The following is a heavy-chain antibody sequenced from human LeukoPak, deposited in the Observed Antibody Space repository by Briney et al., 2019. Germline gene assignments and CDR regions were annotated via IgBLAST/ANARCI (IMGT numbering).Heavy chain of an antibody. CDR1: GYTFPIYW. D-gene: IGHD3-22*01. Sequence: GESLKISCKGCGYTFPIYWIGWVRQMPGKGLEWMGIIYPGDSDTRYSPSFQGQVTISADKSINTAYLQWNSLTASDTAMYYCARQIWGYDDSPFDPWGQGTLVTVSS. CDR3: ARQIWGYDDSPFDP. J-gene: IGHJ5*02. V-gene: IGHV5-51*01. CDR2: IYPGDSDT.